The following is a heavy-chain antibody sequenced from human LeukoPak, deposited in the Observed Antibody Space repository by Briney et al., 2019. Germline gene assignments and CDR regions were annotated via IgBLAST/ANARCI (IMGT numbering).Heavy chain of an antibody. CDR3: ARWYCSSTSCYYDY. V-gene: IGHV3-53*01. CDR2: IYSDGNT. CDR1: GLTVSSNY. D-gene: IGHD2-2*01. J-gene: IGHJ4*02. Sequence: GGSLRFSCAASGLTVSSNYMSWVRQAPGKGLEWVSIIYSDGNTYYTDSVKGRFTISRDNSKNTLYLQMNSLRVEDTAVYYCARWYCSSTSCYYDYWGQGTLVTVSS.